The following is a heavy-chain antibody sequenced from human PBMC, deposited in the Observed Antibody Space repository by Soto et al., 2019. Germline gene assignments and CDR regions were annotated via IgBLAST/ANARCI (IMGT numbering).Heavy chain of an antibody. Sequence: QVQLVQSGAEVKKPGASVRVSCRASGYTCTSYGITWVRQAPGQGLAWMGWINTHNGNTNYAEQVQGRVTMTTEPSTSTVYMELRSLRPDDTAVYYCARFDWLSACFDPWGQGTLVTVSS. CDR3: ARFDWLSACFDP. CDR2: INTHNGNT. D-gene: IGHD3-9*01. V-gene: IGHV1-18*01. CDR1: GYTCTSYG. J-gene: IGHJ5*02.